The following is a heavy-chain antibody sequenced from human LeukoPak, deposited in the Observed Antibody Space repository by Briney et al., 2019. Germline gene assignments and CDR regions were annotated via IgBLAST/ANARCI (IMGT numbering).Heavy chain of an antibody. V-gene: IGHV3-23*01. CDR2: ISGSGGST. CDR1: GFTFNNYA. D-gene: IGHD3-22*01. J-gene: IGHJ4*02. CDR3: ASLDYFDSSDYGDY. Sequence: PGGSLRLSCAASGFTFNNYAMSWVRQAPGKGLEWVSAISGSGGSTYYVDSVKGRFTISRDNPKNTLYLQMNSLRAEDTALYYCASLDYFDSSDYGDYWGQGTLVTVSS.